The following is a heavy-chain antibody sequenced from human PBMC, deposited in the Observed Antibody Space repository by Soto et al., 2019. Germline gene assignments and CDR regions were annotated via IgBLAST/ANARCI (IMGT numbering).Heavy chain of an antibody. CDR2: IKSKTDGGTT. Sequence: SGGSLRLSCAASGFTFSNAWMNWVRQAPGKGLEWVGRIKSKTDGGTTDYAAPVKGRFTISRDDSKNTLYLQMNSLKTEDTAVYYCTTDREYNWNPLTGFYYYYYGMDVWGQGTTVTVSS. D-gene: IGHD1-20*01. CDR3: TTDREYNWNPLTGFYYYYYGMDV. J-gene: IGHJ6*02. CDR1: GFTFSNAW. V-gene: IGHV3-15*07.